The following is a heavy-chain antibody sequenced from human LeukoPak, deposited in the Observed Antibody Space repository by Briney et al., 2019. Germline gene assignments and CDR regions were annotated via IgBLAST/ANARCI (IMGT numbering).Heavy chain of an antibody. J-gene: IGHJ4*02. Sequence: SETLSLTCAVYGGSFSGYYWSWIRQPPGKGLEWIGEINHSGSTNYNPSLKSRVTISVDTSKNQFSLQLSSVTAADTAVYYCARLVVPAAGGGFDYWGQGTLVTVSS. CDR1: GGSFSGYY. D-gene: IGHD2-2*01. CDR3: ARLVVPAAGGGFDY. V-gene: IGHV4-34*01. CDR2: INHSGST.